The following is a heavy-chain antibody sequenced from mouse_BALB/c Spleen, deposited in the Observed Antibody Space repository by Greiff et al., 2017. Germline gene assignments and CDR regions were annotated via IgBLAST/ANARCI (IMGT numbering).Heavy chain of an antibody. CDR2: ISDGGSYT. D-gene: IGHD2-1*01. CDR3: ASYGNSWFAY. Sequence: EVMLVESGGGLVKPGGSLKLSCAASGFTFSDYYMYWVRQTPEKRLEWVATISDGGSYTYYPDSVKGRFTISRDNAKNNLYLQMSSLKSEDTAMYYCASYGNSWFAYWGQGTLVTVSA. J-gene: IGHJ3*01. V-gene: IGHV5-4*02. CDR1: GFTFSDYY.